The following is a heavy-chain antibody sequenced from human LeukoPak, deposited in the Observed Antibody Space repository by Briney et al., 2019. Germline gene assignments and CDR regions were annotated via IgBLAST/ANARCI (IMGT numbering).Heavy chain of an antibody. J-gene: IGHJ5*02. Sequence: ASVKVSCKASGYTFTSYDINWVRQATGQGLEWMGWMNPNSGNTGYAQKFQGRVTITRNTSISTAYMELSSLRSEGTAVYYCARAPWLSYQLLMGGNWFDPWGQGTLVTVSS. D-gene: IGHD2-2*01. CDR2: MNPNSGNT. CDR1: GYTFTSYD. CDR3: ARAPWLSYQLLMGGNWFDP. V-gene: IGHV1-8*01.